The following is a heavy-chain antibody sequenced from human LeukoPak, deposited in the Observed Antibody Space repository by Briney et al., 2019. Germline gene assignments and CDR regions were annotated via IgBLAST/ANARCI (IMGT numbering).Heavy chain of an antibody. CDR3: ARAPLLMVRGVRG. J-gene: IGHJ4*02. CDR1: GYTFTSYY. CDR2: INPSGGST. D-gene: IGHD3-10*01. V-gene: IGHV1-46*01. Sequence: GASVPVSCKASGYTFTSYYMHWVRQAPGQGLEWMGIINPSGGSTSYAQKFQGRVTMTRDTSTSTVYMELSSLRSEDTAVYYCARAPLLMVRGVRGWGQGTLVTVSS.